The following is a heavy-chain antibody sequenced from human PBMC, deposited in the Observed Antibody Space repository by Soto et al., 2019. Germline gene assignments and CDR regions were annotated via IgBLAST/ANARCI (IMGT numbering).Heavy chain of an antibody. CDR2: FYYSGST. CDR3: ARQVVDGTVAGSGSFDY. CDR1: GGSISSGDYY. D-gene: IGHD3-10*01. Sequence: PSETLSLTCTVSGGSISSGDYYWSWIRQPPGKGLEWIGSFYYSGSTYYNPSLKSRVTISVDTSDNQFSLRLSSVTAADTAVYYCARQVVDGTVAGSGSFDYWGQGTPVTVSS. J-gene: IGHJ4*02. V-gene: IGHV4-39*01.